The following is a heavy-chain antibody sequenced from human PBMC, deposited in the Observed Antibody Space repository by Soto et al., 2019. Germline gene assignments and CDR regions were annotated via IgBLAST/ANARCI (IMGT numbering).Heavy chain of an antibody. CDR3: ARSLGYTTSSNVFPHHYYGMDV. Sequence: PGESLKISCKGSGYSFTNYWIAWVRQMPGKGLEWMGIIYPGDSDTRYRPSFQGQVTMSADKSITTAYLQWSSLKASDTATYYCARSLGYTTSSNVFPHHYYGMDVWGQGTTVTVSS. CDR2: IYPGDSDT. J-gene: IGHJ6*02. CDR1: GYSFTNYW. V-gene: IGHV5-51*01. D-gene: IGHD6-6*01.